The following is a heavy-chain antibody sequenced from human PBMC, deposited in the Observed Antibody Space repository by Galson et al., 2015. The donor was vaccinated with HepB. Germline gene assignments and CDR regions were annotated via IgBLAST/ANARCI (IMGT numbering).Heavy chain of an antibody. CDR2: IYYSGST. V-gene: IGHV4-59*01. Sequence: ETLSLTRTVSGGSINFNYWTWIRQPPGKGLEWIGYIYYSGSTNYNPSLKSRVIISLDTSKNQFSLKLSSVTAADTAVYYCARVWAALTAPDAFDIWGQGTMVTVSS. J-gene: IGHJ3*02. D-gene: IGHD7-27*01. CDR1: GGSINFNY. CDR3: ARVWAALTAPDAFDI.